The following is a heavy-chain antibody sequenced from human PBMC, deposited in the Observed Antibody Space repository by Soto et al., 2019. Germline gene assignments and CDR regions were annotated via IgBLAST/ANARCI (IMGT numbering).Heavy chain of an antibody. CDR2: IYYSGST. D-gene: IGHD3-16*01. CDR3: ARRYGGNFDY. V-gene: IGHV4-59*01. CDR1: GGSISSYY. Sequence: QVQLQESGPGLVKPSETLSLTCSVSGGSISSYYWSWIRQPPGKGLEWIGYIYYSGSTNYNPSLKCRVPISVDTSKNQFSLKLSSVTAADTAVYYCARRYGGNFDYWGQGTLVTVSS. J-gene: IGHJ4*02.